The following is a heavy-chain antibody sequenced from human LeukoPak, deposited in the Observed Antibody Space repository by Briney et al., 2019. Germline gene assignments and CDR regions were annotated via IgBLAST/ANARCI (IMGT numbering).Heavy chain of an antibody. CDR1: GGSISSSSYY. J-gene: IGHJ4*02. D-gene: IGHD6-13*01. CDR2: IYYRGST. CDR3: ARHVGKGSSWYRVDY. Sequence: SETLSLTCTVSGGSISSSSYYWGCIRQPPGKGLEWIGSIYYRGSTLYNPSLKSRVAISVDTSKNQFSLKLSSVTAADTAVYYCARHVGKGSSWYRVDYWGQGTLVTVSS. V-gene: IGHV4-39*01.